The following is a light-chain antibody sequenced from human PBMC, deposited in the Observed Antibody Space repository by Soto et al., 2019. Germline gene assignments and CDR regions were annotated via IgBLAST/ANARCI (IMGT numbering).Light chain of an antibody. CDR3: QQCYSSTWT. CDR1: QTIFNF. Sequence: DIQMTPSPSSLSASVGDRITITCRASQTIFNFLNWYQQKPGKAPKLVIYAASNLQSGVPSRFSGSGSGTDFTLTISSLQPEDFATYFCQQCYSSTWTFGQGTKLEI. V-gene: IGKV1-39*01. CDR2: AAS. J-gene: IGKJ1*01.